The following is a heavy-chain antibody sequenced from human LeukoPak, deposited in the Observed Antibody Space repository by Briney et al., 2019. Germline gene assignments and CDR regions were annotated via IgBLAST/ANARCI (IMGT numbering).Heavy chain of an antibody. CDR1: GSTFSNAW. Sequence: GGSLRLSCAPSGSTFSNAWMSWVRQAPGKGLEWVGRIKSKTDGGTTDYAAPVKGRLTISRDDSKNTLYLQMNSLKTEDTAVYYCTTTPVWFGELFSWFDPWGQGTLVTVSS. J-gene: IGHJ5*02. D-gene: IGHD3-10*01. V-gene: IGHV3-15*01. CDR3: TTTPVWFGELFSWFDP. CDR2: IKSKTDGGTT.